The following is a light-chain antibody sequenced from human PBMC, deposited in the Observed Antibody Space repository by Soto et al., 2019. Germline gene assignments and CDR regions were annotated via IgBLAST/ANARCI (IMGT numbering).Light chain of an antibody. CDR2: GAS. CDR1: QSVSSSY. J-gene: IGKJ3*01. V-gene: IGKV3-20*01. CDR3: QQYGSSPET. Sequence: EIVLTQSPGTLSLSPGERATLSCRASQSVSSSYLAWYQQKPGQAPRLLIYGASSRATGIPDRFSGSGSGTDFTLTISRLEPEDFAVYYCQQYGSSPETFGPGTKVIS.